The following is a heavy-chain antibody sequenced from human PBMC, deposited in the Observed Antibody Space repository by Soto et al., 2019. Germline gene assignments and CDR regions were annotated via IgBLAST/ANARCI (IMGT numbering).Heavy chain of an antibody. CDR2: INAGNGNT. J-gene: IGHJ6*02. CDR3: ATRGRSLGYYYGMDV. D-gene: IGHD3-10*01. CDR1: GYTFTSYA. V-gene: IGHV1-3*01. Sequence: ASVKVSCKASGYTFTSYAMHWVRQAPGQRLEWMGWINAGNGNTKYSQKFQGRVTITRDTSASTAYMELSSLRSEDTAVYYCATRGRSLGYYYGMDVWGQGTTVTAP.